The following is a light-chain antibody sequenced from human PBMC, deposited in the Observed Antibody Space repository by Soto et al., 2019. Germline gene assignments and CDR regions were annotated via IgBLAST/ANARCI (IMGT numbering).Light chain of an antibody. Sequence: VLTQSPGTLSLSPGERATLSCRASQSVTSNYLAWYQKKPGRAPRLLIYGASSRATGIPDRFSGSGSGTDFTLTISRLEPEDFAVYYCQQYGSSLYTFGQGTKLEIK. CDR1: QSVTSNY. CDR2: GAS. V-gene: IGKV3-20*01. CDR3: QQYGSSLYT. J-gene: IGKJ2*01.